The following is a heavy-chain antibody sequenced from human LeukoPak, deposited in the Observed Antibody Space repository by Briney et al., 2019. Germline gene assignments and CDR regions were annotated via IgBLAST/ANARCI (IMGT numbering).Heavy chain of an antibody. J-gene: IGHJ4*02. CDR1: GYTFNSYA. Sequence: ASVKVSCKASGYTFNSYAISWVRQAPGQGLEWMGWINPGSGATNCAQRFHGRVTMTRDTSISTVYMELSRLRSDDTAVYYCARDVGEYCSSINCHASDYWGQGTLVTVSS. CDR3: ARDVGEYCSSINCHASDY. V-gene: IGHV1-2*02. CDR2: INPGSGAT. D-gene: IGHD2-2*01.